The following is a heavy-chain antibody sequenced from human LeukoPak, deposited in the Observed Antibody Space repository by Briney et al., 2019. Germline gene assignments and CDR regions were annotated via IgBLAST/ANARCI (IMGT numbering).Heavy chain of an antibody. J-gene: IGHJ5*02. CDR2: ISSSSSYI. D-gene: IGHD1-26*01. Sequence: PGGSPRLSCAASGFTFSSYSMNWVRQAPGKGLEWVSSISSSSSYIYYADSVKGRFTISRDNAKNSLYLQMNSLRAEDTAVYYCARDKVGASNWFDPWGQGTLVTVSS. CDR1: GFTFSSYS. V-gene: IGHV3-21*01. CDR3: ARDKVGASNWFDP.